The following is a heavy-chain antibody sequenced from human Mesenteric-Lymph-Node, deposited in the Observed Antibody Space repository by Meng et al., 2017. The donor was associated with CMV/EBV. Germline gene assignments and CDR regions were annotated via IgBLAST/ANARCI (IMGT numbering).Heavy chain of an antibody. V-gene: IGHV3-33*03. D-gene: IGHD3-10*01. Sequence: GGSLRLSCAASGFTFSSYGMNWVRQAPGKGLEWVAVIWYDGSSEYYADSVKGRFTISRDNAKNSLYLQMNSLRAEDTAAYFCAKGGGSYCFDSWGQGTLVTVSS. J-gene: IGHJ4*02. CDR1: GFTFSSYG. CDR2: IWYDGSSE. CDR3: AKGGGSYCFDS.